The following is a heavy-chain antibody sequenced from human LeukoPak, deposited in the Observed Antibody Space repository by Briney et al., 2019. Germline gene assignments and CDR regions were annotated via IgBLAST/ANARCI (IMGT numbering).Heavy chain of an antibody. J-gene: IGHJ5*02. D-gene: IGHD4-17*01. V-gene: IGHV3-23*01. Sequence: GGSLRLSCAASGFTFSSYAMSWVRQAPGKGLEWVSAISGSGDSTYYVDSVKGRFTISRDNSKNTLYLQMNSLRAEDTAVYYCARGDYGDYVDNWFDPWGQGTLVTVSS. CDR1: GFTFSSYA. CDR3: ARGDYGDYVDNWFDP. CDR2: ISGSGDST.